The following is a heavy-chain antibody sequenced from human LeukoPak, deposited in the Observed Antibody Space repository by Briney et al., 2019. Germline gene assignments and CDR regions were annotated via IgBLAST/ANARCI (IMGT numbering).Heavy chain of an antibody. D-gene: IGHD7-27*01. V-gene: IGHV3-23*01. CDR3: VKDSLTWGGNWCDP. CDR1: GFTFSTYA. Sequence: GGSLRLSCAASGFTFSTYAMTWVRQAPGKGLEWVSSIDGSGGSTYYADSVKGRFTISRDNSKNALFLQMSSLRAEDTAVYYCVKDSLTWGGNWCDPWGQGTLVTVSS. J-gene: IGHJ5*02. CDR2: IDGSGGST.